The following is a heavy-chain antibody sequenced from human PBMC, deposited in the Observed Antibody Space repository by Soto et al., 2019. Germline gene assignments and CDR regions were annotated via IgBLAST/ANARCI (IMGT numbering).Heavy chain of an antibody. D-gene: IGHD6-13*01. V-gene: IGHV3-23*01. CDR2: VSGSGGST. CDR3: ARRGPGTYFDY. J-gene: IGHJ4*02. CDR1: GFTFSSYA. Sequence: EVQLLESGGGLVQPGGSLRLSCAASGFTFSSYAMRWVRQAPGKGLEWVLAVSGSGGSTYYADSVKGRFTISRDNSKNTLYLQMNSLRAEDTAVYYCARRGPGTYFDYWGQGTLVTVYS.